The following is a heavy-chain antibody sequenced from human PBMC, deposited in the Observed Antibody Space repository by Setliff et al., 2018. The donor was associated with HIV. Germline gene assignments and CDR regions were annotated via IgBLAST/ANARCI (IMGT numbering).Heavy chain of an antibody. J-gene: IGHJ4*02. V-gene: IGHV4-39*01. CDR3: ARGGDRQQLVLIDY. D-gene: IGHD6-13*01. CDR2: IYYSGST. CDR1: GGSISSSSYY. Sequence: SETLSLTCTVSGGSISSSSYYWGWIRQPPGKGLEWIGSIYYSGSTYYNPSLKRRVTISVDTSKNQFSLKLSSVTAADTAVYYCARGGDRQQLVLIDYWGQGTLVTVSS.